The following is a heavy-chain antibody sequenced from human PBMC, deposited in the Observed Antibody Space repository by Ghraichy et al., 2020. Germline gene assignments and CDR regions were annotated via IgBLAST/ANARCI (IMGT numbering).Heavy chain of an antibody. J-gene: IGHJ4*02. CDR2: IYTSGST. CDR1: GGSISSYY. V-gene: IGHV4-4*07. D-gene: IGHD3-3*01. Sequence: SETLSLTCTVSGGSISSYYWSWIRQPAGKGLEWIGRIYTSGSTNYNPSLKSRVTMSVDTSKNQFSLKLSSVPAADTAVYYCARAQSYAFSHGEDYLGQKTLVTVSS. CDR3: ARAQSYAFSHGEDY.